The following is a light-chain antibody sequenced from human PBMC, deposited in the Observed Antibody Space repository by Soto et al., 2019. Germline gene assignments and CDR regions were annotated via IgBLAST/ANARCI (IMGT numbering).Light chain of an antibody. CDR3: QQFDSYPIT. CDR1: QDIRGA. Sequence: AIQLTQSPSSLSASVGDRVTITCRASQDIRGALAWYQQKPGQAPKILIYDVSTLESGVPSRFSGSSSVTDFTLTISRLQPVDVATYYCQQFDSYPITFGQGTRLEIK. CDR2: DVS. J-gene: IGKJ5*01. V-gene: IGKV1-13*02.